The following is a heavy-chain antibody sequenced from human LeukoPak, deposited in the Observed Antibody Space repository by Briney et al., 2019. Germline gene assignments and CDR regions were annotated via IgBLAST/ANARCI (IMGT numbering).Heavy chain of an antibody. Sequence: SETLSLTCTVSVGSISSGDYYWSWIRQPPGKGLEWVGYIYFSGSTYYTPSLKSRVTISVDTSKNQFSLKLSSVTAADTAVYYCARVRGMGQGAFDIWGQGTMVTVSS. CDR2: IYFSGST. V-gene: IGHV4-30-4*01. D-gene: IGHD6-13*01. CDR1: VGSISSGDYY. CDR3: ARVRGMGQGAFDI. J-gene: IGHJ3*02.